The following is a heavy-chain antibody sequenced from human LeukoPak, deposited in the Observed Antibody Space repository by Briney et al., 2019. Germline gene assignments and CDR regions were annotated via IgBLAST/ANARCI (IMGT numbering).Heavy chain of an antibody. CDR2: ISSSGSTI. CDR1: GFTFSDYY. CDR3: ARAPIFRYYCSGGSCYSDV. D-gene: IGHD2-15*01. J-gene: IGHJ6*04. Sequence: GGSLRLSCAASGFTFSDYYMSWIRQAPGKGLEWVSYISSSGSTIYYADSVKGRFTISRDNAKNSLYLQMNSLRAEDTAVYYCARAPIFRYYCSGGSCYSDVWGKGTTVTISS. V-gene: IGHV3-11*01.